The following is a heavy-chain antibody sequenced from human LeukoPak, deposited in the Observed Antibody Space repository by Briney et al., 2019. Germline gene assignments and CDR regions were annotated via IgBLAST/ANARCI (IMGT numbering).Heavy chain of an antibody. CDR3: ATSADSSGND. V-gene: IGHV3-7*03. CDR2: IKGDGSYK. Sequence: TGGSLRLSCAASGFTFGNYWMSWVRQAPGKGLEWVANIKGDGSYKYYVDSVKGRFTISRDNAKSSVYLQMNTLRAEDTAVYYCATSADSSGNDWGQGTLVTVSS. J-gene: IGHJ4*02. CDR1: GFTFGNYW. D-gene: IGHD3-22*01.